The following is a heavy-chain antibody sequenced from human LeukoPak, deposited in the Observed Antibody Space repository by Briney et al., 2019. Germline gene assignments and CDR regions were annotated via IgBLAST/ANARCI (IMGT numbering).Heavy chain of an antibody. D-gene: IGHD6-13*01. CDR1: GFTFSSYW. J-gene: IGHJ4*02. CDR3: ARDQLPGIAAAGPGY. Sequence: GGSLRLSCAASGFTFSSYWMHWVRQAPGKGLVWVSRINSDGSSTSYADSVKGRFTISRDNAKNTLYLQMNSLRAEDTAVYYCARDQLPGIAAAGPGYWGQGTLVTVSS. CDR2: INSDGSST. V-gene: IGHV3-74*01.